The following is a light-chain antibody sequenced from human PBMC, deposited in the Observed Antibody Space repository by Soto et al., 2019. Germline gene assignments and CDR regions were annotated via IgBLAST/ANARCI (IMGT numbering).Light chain of an antibody. CDR3: CSYAGSSSWV. V-gene: IGLV2-23*01. J-gene: IGLJ3*02. Sequence: QSVLTQPASVSGSPGQSITISCTGTRSDVGSYNLVSWYQQHPGKAPKLMISEGSKRPSGVSNRFSGSKSGNTASLTISGLQAEDEADYYCCSYAGSSSWVFGGGTKLTVL. CDR2: EGS. CDR1: RSDVGSYNL.